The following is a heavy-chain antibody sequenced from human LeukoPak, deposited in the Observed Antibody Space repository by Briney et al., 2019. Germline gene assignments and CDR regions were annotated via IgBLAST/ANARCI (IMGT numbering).Heavy chain of an antibody. CDR2: IYSGGST. Sequence: GGSLRLSCAASGFTVSSNFMTWVRLAPGKGLEWVSVIYSGGSTDYADSVKGRFTISRDNSKSTLYLQMNSLRAEDTAVYYCASHMVRGVLYYFDYWGQGTLVTVSS. V-gene: IGHV3-66*04. J-gene: IGHJ4*02. CDR3: ASHMVRGVLYYFDY. CDR1: GFTVSSNF. D-gene: IGHD3-10*01.